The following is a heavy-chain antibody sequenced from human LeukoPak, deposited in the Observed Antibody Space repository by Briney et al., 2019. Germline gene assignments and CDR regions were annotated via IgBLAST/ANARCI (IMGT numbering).Heavy chain of an antibody. J-gene: IGHJ6*02. Sequence: SETLSLTCTVSGGSTSSSSYYWGWIRQPPGKGLEWIGSIYYSGSTYYNPSLNSRVTISVDTSKNQFSLKLRSVTAADTAVYYCARRDGGSNLAPGKGMDVWGQGTTVTVSS. CDR3: ARRDGGSNLAPGKGMDV. CDR1: GGSTSSSSYY. D-gene: IGHD2-2*01. CDR2: IYYSGST. V-gene: IGHV4-39*01.